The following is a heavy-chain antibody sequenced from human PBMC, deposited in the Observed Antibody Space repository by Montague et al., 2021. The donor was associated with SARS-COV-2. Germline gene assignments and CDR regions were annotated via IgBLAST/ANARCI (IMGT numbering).Heavy chain of an antibody. J-gene: IGHJ6*02. CDR3: GRQGSSSSWYGGYYYGMDV. CDR2: IYYSGST. V-gene: IGHV4-39*01. CDR1: GGSISSSSYY. Sequence: SDTLSLTCTVTGGSISSSSYYWGWIRQPPGKGLEWIGSIYYSGSTYYNPSLKSRVTISVDTSKNQFSLKLSSVTAADTAVYYCGRQGSSSSWYGGYYYGMDVWGQGTTVTVSS. D-gene: IGHD6-13*01.